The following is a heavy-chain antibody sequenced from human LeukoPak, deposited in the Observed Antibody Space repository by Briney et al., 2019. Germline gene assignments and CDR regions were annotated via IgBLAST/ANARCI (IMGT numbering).Heavy chain of an antibody. CDR3: AKSKQQRLTVIGVFEGPISTFDA. D-gene: IGHD2-21*01. Sequence: SETLSLTCSVSNYSISSGYYWGWIRQSPGKGLEWIGNIDHSGSTFYNPSLKSRVSMSVDTSKTQFSLNLRSVTAADTAVYYCAKSKQQRLTVIGVFEGPISTFDAWGQGTLVTVSA. CDR1: NYSISSGYY. V-gene: IGHV4-38-2*02. CDR2: IDHSGST. J-gene: IGHJ5*02.